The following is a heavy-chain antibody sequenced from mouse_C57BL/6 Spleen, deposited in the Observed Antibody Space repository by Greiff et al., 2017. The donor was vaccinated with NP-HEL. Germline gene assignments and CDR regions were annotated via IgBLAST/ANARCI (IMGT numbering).Heavy chain of an antibody. D-gene: IGHD3-2*02. Sequence: EVKLVESGGGLVKPGGSLKLSCAASGFTFSDYGMHWVRQAPEKGLEWVAYISSGSSTIYYADTVKGRFTITRDKAKNPLFLQMTSLRSEDTAMYYCARWTAQALYAMDYWGQGTSVTVSS. CDR3: ARWTAQALYAMDY. J-gene: IGHJ4*01. V-gene: IGHV5-17*01. CDR1: GFTFSDYG. CDR2: ISSGSSTI.